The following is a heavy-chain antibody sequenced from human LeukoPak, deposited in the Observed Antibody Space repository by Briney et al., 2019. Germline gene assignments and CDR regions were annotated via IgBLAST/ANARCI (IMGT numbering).Heavy chain of an antibody. Sequence: GGSLRLSCAASGFTFSDYYMSWVRQAPGKGLEWVSSISSGSGYIYYADSVKGRFTISRDNAKNSLYLQMNSLRAEDTAVYYCARDSGSYYAFDYWGQGTLVTVSS. V-gene: IGHV3-21*01. CDR1: GFTFSDYY. D-gene: IGHD1-26*01. CDR2: ISSGSGYI. CDR3: ARDSGSYYAFDY. J-gene: IGHJ4*02.